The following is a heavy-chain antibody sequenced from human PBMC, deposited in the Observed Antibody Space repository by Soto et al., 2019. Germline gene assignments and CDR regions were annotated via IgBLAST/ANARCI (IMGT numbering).Heavy chain of an antibody. CDR1: GFTFSSYA. CDR3: AKSVRGEWLATDY. V-gene: IGHV3-23*01. CDR2: ISGSGGST. D-gene: IGHD6-19*01. J-gene: IGHJ4*02. Sequence: EVQLLESGGGLVQPGGSLRLSCAASGFTFSSYAMSWVRQAPGKGLEWVSAISGSGGSTYYADSVKGRFTISRDNSKNTLYLQMNSMRAEDTAVYYCAKSVRGEWLATDYWGQGTLVTVSS.